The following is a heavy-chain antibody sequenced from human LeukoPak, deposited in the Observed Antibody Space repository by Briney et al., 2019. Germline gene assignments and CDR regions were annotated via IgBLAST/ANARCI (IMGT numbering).Heavy chain of an antibody. V-gene: IGHV4-39*01. D-gene: IGHD6-19*01. CDR1: GGSISSSSYY. J-gene: IGHJ4*02. Sequence: SETLSLTCTVSGGSISSSSYYWGWIRQPPGKGLEWIGSIYYSGSTYYNPSLKSRVTISVDTSKNQFSLKLSSVTAGDTAVYYCTRHVKVAGPSGYWGQGTLVTVSS. CDR3: TRHVKVAGPSGY. CDR2: IYYSGST.